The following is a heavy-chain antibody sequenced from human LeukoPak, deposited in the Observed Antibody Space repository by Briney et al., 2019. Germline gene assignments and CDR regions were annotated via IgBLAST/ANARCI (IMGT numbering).Heavy chain of an antibody. CDR3: TRKILGGDFDL. CDR1: GFTFSSYS. V-gene: IGHV3-21*01. D-gene: IGHD1-26*01. J-gene: IGHJ4*02. CDR2: ISSSSSYI. Sequence: GGSLRLSCAASGFTFSSYSMNWVRQAPGKGLEWVSSISSSSSYIYYADSVKGRFTISRDNAKNTLYLQMNSLRAEDTAVYYCTRKILGGDFDLWGQGTLVTVSS.